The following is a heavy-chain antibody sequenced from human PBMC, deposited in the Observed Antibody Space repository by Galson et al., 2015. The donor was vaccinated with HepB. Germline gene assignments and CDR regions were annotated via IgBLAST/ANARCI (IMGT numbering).Heavy chain of an antibody. Sequence: SCAASGYTFTSYDINWVRQATGQGLEWMGWMNPNSGNTGYAQKFQGRVTMTRNTSISTAYMELSSLRSEDTAVYYCAREYYDFWSGIGWFDPWGQGTLVTVSS. D-gene: IGHD3-3*01. V-gene: IGHV1-8*01. CDR2: MNPNSGNT. J-gene: IGHJ5*02. CDR3: AREYYDFWSGIGWFDP. CDR1: GYTFTSYD.